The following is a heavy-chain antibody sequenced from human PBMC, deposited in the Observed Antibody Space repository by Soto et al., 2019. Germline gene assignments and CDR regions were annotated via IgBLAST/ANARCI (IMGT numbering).Heavy chain of an antibody. J-gene: IGHJ4*02. V-gene: IGHV3-48*03. CDR2: ISSGGATV. CDR3: ARKASDALDY. CDR1: GFPFSFYD. Sequence: EVQLVESGGGVVQPGGSLRLSWAASGFPFSFYDVNWVRQAPGKWLEWVSYISSGGATVYYASSVKGRFTISRDNAKNSLYLQMNSLRGEGTAVYYGARKASDALDYWGQGTLVTVSS.